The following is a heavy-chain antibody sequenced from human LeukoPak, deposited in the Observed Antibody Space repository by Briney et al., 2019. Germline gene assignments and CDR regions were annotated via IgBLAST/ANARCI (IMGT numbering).Heavy chain of an antibody. D-gene: IGHD3-10*01. CDR1: GFTVSSNY. J-gene: IGHJ4*02. CDR3: ARVGITMVRGFDY. CDR2: IYSGGST. V-gene: IGHV3-66*01. Sequence: GGSLRLSCAASGFTVSSNYMSWVRQAPGKGLEWVSVIYSGGSTYYAGSVKGRFTISRDNSKNTLYLQMNSLRAEDTAVYYCARVGITMVRGFDYWGQGTLVTVSS.